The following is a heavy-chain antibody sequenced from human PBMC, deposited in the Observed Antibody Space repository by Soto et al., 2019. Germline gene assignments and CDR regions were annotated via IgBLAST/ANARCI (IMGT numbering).Heavy chain of an antibody. Sequence: ASVKVSCKASGYTFTGYYMHWVRQAPGQGLEWMGWINPNSGGTNYAQKFQGWVTMTRDTSISTAYMELSRLRSDDTAVYYCARGRPGHYEGGIVPFDYWGQGTLVTVSS. D-gene: IGHD1-26*01. CDR1: GYTFTGYY. CDR3: ARGRPGHYEGGIVPFDY. CDR2: INPNSGGT. V-gene: IGHV1-2*04. J-gene: IGHJ4*02.